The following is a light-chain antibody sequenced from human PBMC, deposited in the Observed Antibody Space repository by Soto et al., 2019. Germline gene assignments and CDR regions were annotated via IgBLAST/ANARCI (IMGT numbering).Light chain of an antibody. CDR2: SAS. J-gene: IGKJ2*01. V-gene: IGKV3-15*01. CDR1: RIINLN. Sequence: EIVMTQSPATQSVSPGETATLSCRASRIINLNFAWYQQKTGQPPRLLIYSASTRATDVPARFSGSGYGTEFTLTISSLQSEDSAVYYCQQYDNWPPYTFGQGTKLEI. CDR3: QQYDNWPPYT.